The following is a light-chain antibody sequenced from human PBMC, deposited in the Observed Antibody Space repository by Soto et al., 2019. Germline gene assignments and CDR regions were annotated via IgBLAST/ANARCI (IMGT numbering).Light chain of an antibody. CDR3: QQYGSSIT. CDR2: GAS. V-gene: IGKV3-20*01. Sequence: EIVLTQSPGTLSLSPGERATLSCRASQSVNNKYLAWYHQKPGQAPRLLIYGASSRATGIPDRFSGSGSGTDFTLTISRLEPEDFAVYYCQQYGSSITFGQGTKVDIK. J-gene: IGKJ1*01. CDR1: QSVNNKY.